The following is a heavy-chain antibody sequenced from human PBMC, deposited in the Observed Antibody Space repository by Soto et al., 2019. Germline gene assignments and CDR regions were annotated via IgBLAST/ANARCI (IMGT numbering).Heavy chain of an antibody. V-gene: IGHV1-69*08. CDR3: AGDPFDHYGSGSYGC. J-gene: IGHJ4*02. CDR1: GGTFSSYT. D-gene: IGHD3-10*01. CDR2: IIPILGIA. Sequence: QVQLVQSGAEVKKPGSSVKVSCKASGGTFSSYTISWVRQAPGQGLEWMGRIIPILGIANYAQKYQGRVTITADKSTSTAYMGLSSLRSEDTAVYYCAGDPFDHYGSGSYGCWGQGTLVNVYS.